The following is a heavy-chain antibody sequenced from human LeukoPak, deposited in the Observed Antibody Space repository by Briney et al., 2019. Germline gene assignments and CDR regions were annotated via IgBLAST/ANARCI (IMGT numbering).Heavy chain of an antibody. V-gene: IGHV3-30*18. J-gene: IGHJ4*02. CDR1: GFTFSSYG. Sequence: RGSLRLSCAASGFTFSSYGMHWVRQAPGKRLEWVAVISYDGSNKYYADSVKGRFTISRDNSKNTLYLQMNSLRAEDTAVYYCAKDVDSSGYYCDYWGQGTLATVSS. D-gene: IGHD3-22*01. CDR3: AKDVDSSGYYCDY. CDR2: ISYDGSNK.